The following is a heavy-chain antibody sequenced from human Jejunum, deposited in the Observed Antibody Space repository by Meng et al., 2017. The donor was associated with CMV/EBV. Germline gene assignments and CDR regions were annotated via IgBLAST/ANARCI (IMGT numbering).Heavy chain of an antibody. CDR1: DDYG. Sequence: DDYGMSWVREVPGKGLEWVSGINWNGGAKGYVDSVKGRFSITRDNSENSLYLEMNRPTTEDTALYFCARGGGTGTFGFFYYGVDVWGQGTTVTVSS. J-gene: IGHJ6*02. CDR3: ARGGGTGTFGFFYYGVDV. D-gene: IGHD3-16*01. V-gene: IGHV3-20*03. CDR2: INWNGGAK.